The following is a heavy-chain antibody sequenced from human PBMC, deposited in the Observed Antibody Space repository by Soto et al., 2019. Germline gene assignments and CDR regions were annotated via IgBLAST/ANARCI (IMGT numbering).Heavy chain of an antibody. J-gene: IGHJ6*02. V-gene: IGHV3-30-3*01. D-gene: IGHD2-15*01. CDR2: ISYDGSNK. Sequence: GGSLRLSCAASGFTFSSYAMHWVRQAPGKGLEWVAVISYDGSNKYYADSVKGRFTISRDNSKNTLYLQMNSLRAEDTAVYYCARDLGGRKRAYYYYGMDVWGQGTTVTVSS. CDR3: ARDLGGRKRAYYYYGMDV. CDR1: GFTFSSYA.